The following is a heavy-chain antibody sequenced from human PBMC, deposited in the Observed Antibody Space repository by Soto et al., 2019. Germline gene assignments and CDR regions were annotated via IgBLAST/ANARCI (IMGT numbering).Heavy chain of an antibody. CDR3: AKDVVTIFGVVRGLVPY. CDR2: ISGSGGST. V-gene: IGHV3-23*01. CDR1: GFTFSSYA. J-gene: IGHJ4*02. Sequence: GGSLRLSCAASGFTFSSYAMSWVRQAPGKGLEWVSAISGSGGSTYYADSVKGRFTISRDNSKNTLYLQMNSLRAEDTAVYYCAKDVVTIFGVVRGLVPYWGQGTLVTVSS. D-gene: IGHD3-3*01.